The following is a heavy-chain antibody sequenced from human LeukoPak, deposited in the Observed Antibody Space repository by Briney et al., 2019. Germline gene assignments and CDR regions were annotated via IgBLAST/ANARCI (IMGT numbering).Heavy chain of an antibody. CDR1: GGSISSSSYY. J-gene: IGHJ6*03. CDR2: NYYSEST. CDR3: ARQSLYSSSWYYYYYMDV. Sequence: PSETLSLTCTVSGGSISSSSYYWGWIRQPPGKGLEWIGSNYYSESTYYNPSLKSRVTISVDTSKNQFSLKLSSVTAADTAVYYCARQSLYSSSWYYYYYMDVWGKGTTVTVSS. V-gene: IGHV4-39*07. D-gene: IGHD6-13*01.